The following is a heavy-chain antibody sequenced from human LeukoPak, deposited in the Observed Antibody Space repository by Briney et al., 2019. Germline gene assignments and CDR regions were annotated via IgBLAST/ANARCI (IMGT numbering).Heavy chain of an antibody. CDR1: GFTFSSYV. J-gene: IGHJ3*02. V-gene: IGHV3-23*01. Sequence: PGGSLRLSCTASGFTFSSYVMSWVRQAPGKGLEWVSAISGSGGSTYYAGSVKGRFTISGDNSKNTLYLQMNSLRAEDTAVYYCAKRDPMNDAFDIWGQGTMVTVSS. CDR2: ISGSGGST. CDR3: AKRDPMNDAFDI.